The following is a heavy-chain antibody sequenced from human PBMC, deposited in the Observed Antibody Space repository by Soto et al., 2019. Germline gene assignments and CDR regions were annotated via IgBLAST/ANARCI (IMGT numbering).Heavy chain of an antibody. J-gene: IGHJ6*02. CDR3: TTDRIVVVTNYYYGMDV. Sequence: PGGSLRLSCAASGFTFSNAWMNWVRQAPGKGLEWVGRIKSKTDGGTTDYAAPVKGRFTISRDDSKNTLYLQMNSLKTEDTAVYYCTTDRIVVVTNYYYGMDVWGQGTTVTVS. V-gene: IGHV3-15*07. D-gene: IGHD3-22*01. CDR2: IKSKTDGGTT. CDR1: GFTFSNAW.